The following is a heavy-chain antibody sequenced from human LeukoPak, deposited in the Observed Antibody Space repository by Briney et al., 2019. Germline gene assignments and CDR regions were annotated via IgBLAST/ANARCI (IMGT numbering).Heavy chain of an antibody. J-gene: IGHJ3*01. D-gene: IGHD3-22*01. V-gene: IGHV4-39*07. Sequence: SETLSLTCTVSGGSIISSAYSWGWIRQPPGKGLEYIGNIYYSGSAYYNPSLKSRVTISVDTSKKQFSLKLSSVTAADTAVYYCARKNSSGYYYAGNAFDVWGPGTMVTVSS. CDR3: ARKNSSGYYYAGNAFDV. CDR1: GGSIISSAYS. CDR2: IYYSGSA.